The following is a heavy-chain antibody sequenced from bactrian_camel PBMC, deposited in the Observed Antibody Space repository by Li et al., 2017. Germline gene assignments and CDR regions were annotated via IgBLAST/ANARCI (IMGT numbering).Heavy chain of an antibody. CDR2: ITADYSAT. V-gene: IGHV3S63*01. J-gene: IGHJ4*01. CDR3: TTLQTSPLDYGSGTLDNY. Sequence: HVQLVESGGGSVEAGGSLRLSCTPDGYYYCMGWFRQSPGKEREAVASITADYSATYADSVKGRFTISRDKVQNILYLQMDSLKSEDMALYYCTTLQTSPLDYGSGTLDNYWGQGTQVTVS. D-gene: IGHD5*01. CDR1: GYYYC.